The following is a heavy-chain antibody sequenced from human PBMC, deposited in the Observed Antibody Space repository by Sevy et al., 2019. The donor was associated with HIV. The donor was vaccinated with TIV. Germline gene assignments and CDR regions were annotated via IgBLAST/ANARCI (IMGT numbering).Heavy chain of an antibody. CDR3: ARQSAYNFYGMDV. CDR2: INPNSGGT. CDR1: GYTFSDYY. D-gene: IGHD3-16*01. Sequence: ASVKVSCKASGYTFSDYYIHWVRQAPGQGLEWMGWINPNSGGTNYAQKFQGRVTMTRDTSITTAYMELSRMGSDDTAVDYCARQSAYNFYGMDVWGQGTTVTVSS. V-gene: IGHV1-2*02. J-gene: IGHJ6*02.